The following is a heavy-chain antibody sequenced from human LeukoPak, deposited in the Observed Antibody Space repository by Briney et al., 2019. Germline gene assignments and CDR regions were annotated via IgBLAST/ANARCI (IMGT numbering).Heavy chain of an antibody. J-gene: IGHJ4*02. CDR3: STDRKLGADFDY. Sequence: GGSLRLSCAASGFTFSTAWMSWVRQAPGKGLEWVGRLKSKADGGTIDYAAPVKGRVTISRDDSKNTLYLQVDSLKTEDTAVYYCSTDRKLGADFDYWGQGTLVTVS. CDR1: GFTFSTAW. CDR2: LKSKADGGTI. V-gene: IGHV3-15*01. D-gene: IGHD1-26*01.